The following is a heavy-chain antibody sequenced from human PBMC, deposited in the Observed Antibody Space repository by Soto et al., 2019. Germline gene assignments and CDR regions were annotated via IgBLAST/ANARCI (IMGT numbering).Heavy chain of an antibody. CDR3: ARSLTEGYCTITGCYTRPLYSMDV. CDR1: GYTFSGYY. V-gene: IGHV1-2*02. J-gene: IGHJ6*02. Sequence: QEQLVQSGAEVKKPGASVKVSCKASGYTFSGYYIHWLRQAPGQGLEWMGWINPNSGDTNYAQKFQGRVTVTRDTPTSTAYMELSRLTSDDTAVYYCARSLTEGYCTITGCYTRPLYSMDVWGQGTTVTVSS. CDR2: INPNSGDT. D-gene: IGHD2-2*02.